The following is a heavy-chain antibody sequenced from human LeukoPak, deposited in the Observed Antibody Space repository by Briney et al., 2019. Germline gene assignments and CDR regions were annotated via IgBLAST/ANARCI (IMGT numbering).Heavy chain of an antibody. J-gene: IGHJ3*02. Sequence: SETLSLTCTVSGGSISSYYWSWIRQPPGKGPEWIGRIYISGSTNYNPSLKSRVTMSVDTSKNQFSLKLSSVTAADTAVYYCARVSGSAFDIWGQGTMVTVSS. CDR1: GGSISSYY. D-gene: IGHD3-10*01. V-gene: IGHV4-4*07. CDR2: IYISGST. CDR3: ARVSGSAFDI.